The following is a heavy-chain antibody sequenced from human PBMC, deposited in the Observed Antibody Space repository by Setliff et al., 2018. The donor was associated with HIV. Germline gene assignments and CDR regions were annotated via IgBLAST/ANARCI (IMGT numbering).Heavy chain of an antibody. CDR2: INHSGST. Sequence: SETLSLTCAVYGGSFSGYYWSWIRQPPGKGLEWIGEINHSGSTNFNPSLKSRVTISVDTSKNQFSLKLSSVTAADTAVYYCARRDGYSLVYWGQGTLVTVSS. CDR1: GGSFSGYY. D-gene: IGHD5-18*01. CDR3: ARRDGYSLVY. V-gene: IGHV4-34*01. J-gene: IGHJ4*02.